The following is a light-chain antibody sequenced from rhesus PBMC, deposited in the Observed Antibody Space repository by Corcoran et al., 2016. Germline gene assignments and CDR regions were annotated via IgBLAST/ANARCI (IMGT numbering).Light chain of an antibody. CDR3: CSYTTSNTYI. CDR2: GVS. Sequence: QSAPTQHPSVSGSPAQSVTISCTGTSSDIGGYNLVSWYQQHPGKAPKLMIYGVSNRPSGVFDRLSGSKSGNTASLTISGLQAEDEADYYCCSYTTSNTYIFGGGTRLIVL. J-gene: IGLJ1*01. CDR1: SSDIGGYNL. V-gene: IGLV2S7*01.